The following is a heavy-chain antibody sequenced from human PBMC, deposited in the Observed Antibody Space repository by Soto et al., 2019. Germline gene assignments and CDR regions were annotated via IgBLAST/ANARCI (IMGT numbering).Heavy chain of an antibody. Sequence: QVQLVESGGGVVQPGRSLRLSCAASGFTFGSYGMHWVRQAPGKGLEWLAIIWYDGSNKYYGDSVKGRFTISRDNSRNTVFLQMDSLRAEDTAVYYCARYGTGGCGGRSCQSARDNGGQGTPVIVSS. CDR2: IWYDGSNK. CDR3: ARYGTGGCGGRSCQSARDN. CDR1: GFTFGSYG. V-gene: IGHV3-33*01. J-gene: IGHJ4*02. D-gene: IGHD2-15*01.